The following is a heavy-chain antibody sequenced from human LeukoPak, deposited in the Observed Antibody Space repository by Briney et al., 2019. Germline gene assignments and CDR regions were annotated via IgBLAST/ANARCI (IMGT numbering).Heavy chain of an antibody. V-gene: IGHV3-30*18. D-gene: IGHD2-2*01. CDR3: AKGGYCSATRCYVGKGMDD. Sequence: GGSLRLSCAASGFTFSSYWMSWVRQAPGKGLEWVAVISHDGSDTYYADSVKGRFTISRDNSKNTVSLQVNRLRAEDTAAYYCAKGGYCSATRCYVGKGMDDWGQGTLVTVSS. J-gene: IGHJ4*02. CDR2: ISHDGSDT. CDR1: GFTFSSYW.